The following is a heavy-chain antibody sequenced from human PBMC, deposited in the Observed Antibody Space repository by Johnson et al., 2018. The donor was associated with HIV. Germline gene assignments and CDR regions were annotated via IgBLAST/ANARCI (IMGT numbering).Heavy chain of an antibody. J-gene: IGHJ3*02. V-gene: IGHV3-7*05. CDR3: ARDPGYSSLDI. CDR1: GFSFNSYW. CDR2: IKEDESEK. D-gene: IGHD6-13*01. Sequence: VQLVESGGGLVQPGWSLRLSCAASGFSFNSYWMSWVRQVPGKGLEFVANIKEDESEKSYVESVKGRFTISRDNANNLMYLQMSSLRAEDTAVYYCARDPGYSSLDIWGQGTMVAVSS.